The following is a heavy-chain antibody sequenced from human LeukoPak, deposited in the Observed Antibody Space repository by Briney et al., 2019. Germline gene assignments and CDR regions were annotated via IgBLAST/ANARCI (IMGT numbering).Heavy chain of an antibody. CDR3: AREGQLRPLDY. V-gene: IGHV4-4*07. Sequence: SETLSLTCTVSGGSISGYYWSWIRQPAGMGLEWIGRISTSGSTHYSPSLKSRVTMSVDTSRNQFSLNLSSVAAADTAVYYCAREGQLRPLDYWGRGTLVTVSS. D-gene: IGHD2-2*01. J-gene: IGHJ4*01. CDR2: ISTSGST. CDR1: GGSISGYY.